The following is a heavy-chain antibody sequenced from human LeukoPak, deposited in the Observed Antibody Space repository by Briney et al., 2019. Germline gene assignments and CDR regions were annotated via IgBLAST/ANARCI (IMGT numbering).Heavy chain of an antibody. CDR1: GYSISSGYY. CDR2: IYHSGST. V-gene: IGHV4-38-2*01. CDR3: ARHSDLYYFDY. J-gene: IGHJ4*02. D-gene: IGHD2-21*01. Sequence: PSETLSLTCAVSGYSISSGYYWGWIRQPPGKGLEWIGSIYHSGSTYYNPSLKSRVTISVDTSKNQFSLKLSSVTAADTAVYYCARHSDLYYFDYWGQGTLATVPS.